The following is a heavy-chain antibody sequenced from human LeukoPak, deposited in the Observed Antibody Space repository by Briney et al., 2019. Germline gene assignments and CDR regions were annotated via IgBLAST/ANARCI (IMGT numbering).Heavy chain of an antibody. J-gene: IGHJ4*02. CDR3: ARAPAEVYGSGSYYYFDY. V-gene: IGHV1-2*04. Sequence: ASVKVSCKASGYTFTGYYMHWVRQAPGRGLEWMGWINPNSGGTNYAQKFQGWVTMTRDTSISTAYMELSRLRSDDTAVYYCARAPAEVYGSGSYYYFDYWGQGTLVTVSS. D-gene: IGHD3-10*01. CDR2: INPNSGGT. CDR1: GYTFTGYY.